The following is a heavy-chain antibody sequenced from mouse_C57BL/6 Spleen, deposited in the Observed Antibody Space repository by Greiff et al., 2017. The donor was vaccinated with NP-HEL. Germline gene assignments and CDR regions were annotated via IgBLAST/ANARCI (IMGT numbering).Heavy chain of an antibody. J-gene: IGHJ1*03. Sequence: QVQLQQPGAELVRPGSSVKLSCKASGYTFTSYWMHWVKQRPIQGLEWIGNIDPSDSETHYNQKFKDKATLTVDKSSSTAYMQLSSLTSEDSAVYYCARWGGLRPDFDVWGTGTTVTVSS. CDR1: GYTFTSYW. CDR3: ARWGGLRPDFDV. D-gene: IGHD2-4*01. CDR2: IDPSDSET. V-gene: IGHV1-52*01.